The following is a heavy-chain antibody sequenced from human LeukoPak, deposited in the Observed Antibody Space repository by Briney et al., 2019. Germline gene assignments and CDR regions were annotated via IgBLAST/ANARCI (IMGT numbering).Heavy chain of an antibody. CDR3: ARDYYDSSGYYGLDY. Sequence: PGGSLRLSCAASGFTFSSYGMSWVRQAPGKGLEWVSGISGSGGTTDYADSVKGRFTISRDNSKNTLYLQMNSLRAEDTAVYYCARDYYDSSGYYGLDYWGQGTLVTVSS. CDR2: ISGSGGTT. D-gene: IGHD3-22*01. J-gene: IGHJ4*02. CDR1: GFTFSSYG. V-gene: IGHV3-23*01.